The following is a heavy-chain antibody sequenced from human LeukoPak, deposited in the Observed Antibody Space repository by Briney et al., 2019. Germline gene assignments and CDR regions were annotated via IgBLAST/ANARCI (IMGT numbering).Heavy chain of an antibody. CDR3: ARVVSAGGYHLIDAFDI. CDR1: GFTFSAYW. D-gene: IGHD3-22*01. CDR2: VDTDGSTV. J-gene: IGHJ3*02. Sequence: GGSLRLSCAASGFTFSAYWMNWVRQGPGKGLVWVARVDTDGSTVNYADSVKGRFTISRDNAKNSLYLQMNSLRAEDTAVYYCARVVSAGGYHLIDAFDIWGQGTMVTVSS. V-gene: IGHV3-74*01.